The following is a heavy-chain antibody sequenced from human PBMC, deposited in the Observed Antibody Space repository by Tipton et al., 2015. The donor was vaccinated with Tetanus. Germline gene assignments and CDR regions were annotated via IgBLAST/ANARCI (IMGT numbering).Heavy chain of an antibody. CDR2: IYYNGKT. Sequence: LRLSCNVSGGSVSSYYWTWIRQPPGKGLEWIGYIYYNGKTKYNPSLKSRVSITIDTPKNQFSLTVNSVTAADTAVYYCAGDGGRELLWGQGTLVTVSS. D-gene: IGHD3-16*01. CDR1: GGSVSSYY. CDR3: AGDGGRELL. J-gene: IGHJ4*02. V-gene: IGHV4-59*02.